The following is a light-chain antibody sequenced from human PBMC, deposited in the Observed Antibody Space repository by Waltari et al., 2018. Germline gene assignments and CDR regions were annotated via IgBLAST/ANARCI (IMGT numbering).Light chain of an antibody. V-gene: IGKV3-11*01. CDR1: QSVSTY. CDR2: DSS. J-gene: IGKJ4*01. CDR3: QQRYKWPLT. Sequence: EIVLTQSPATLSLSPGERAHLSCRASQSVSTYLAWYQQRPGQPPRLLIYDSSSRATGIPARFSGSGSETDFTLTISSLEPEDFAVYYCQQRYKWPLTFGGGSKVEI.